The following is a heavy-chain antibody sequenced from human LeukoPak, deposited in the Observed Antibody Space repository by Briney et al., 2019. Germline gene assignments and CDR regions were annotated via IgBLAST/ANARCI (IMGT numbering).Heavy chain of an antibody. CDR1: GFTFSSYA. V-gene: IGHV3-23*01. D-gene: IGHD2/OR15-2a*01. Sequence: GGSLRLSCAASGFTFSSYAMSWVRQAPGKGLEWVSCISGTGRATYYADSVKGRFTISRDNSKNILYLQINSLRAEDTAIYFCAKDALYGTLYTFDSWGQGTLVTVSS. CDR2: ISGTGRAT. J-gene: IGHJ4*02. CDR3: AKDALYGTLYTFDS.